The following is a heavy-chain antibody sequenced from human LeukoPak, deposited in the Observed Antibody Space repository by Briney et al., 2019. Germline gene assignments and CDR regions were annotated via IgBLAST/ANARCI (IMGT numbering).Heavy chain of an antibody. V-gene: IGHV3-53*01. CDR2: IYTDGTT. Sequence: PGGSLRVSCAASGFTINDNYMTWVRQAPGKGLDWVSFIYTDGTTVYADSVKGRFTLSRDDSKNILFLQINSLRAEDTAVYYCARATQLWESKHFYYYYLDVWGKGTTVTVSS. CDR3: ARATQLWESKHFYYYYLDV. J-gene: IGHJ6*03. CDR1: GFTINDNY. D-gene: IGHD3-16*01.